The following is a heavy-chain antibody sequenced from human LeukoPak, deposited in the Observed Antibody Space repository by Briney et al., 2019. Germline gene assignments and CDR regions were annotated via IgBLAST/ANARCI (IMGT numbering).Heavy chain of an antibody. CDR3: ARDAEEVYYDILTGYYWGTNNWFDP. D-gene: IGHD3-9*01. CDR2: FDPEDGET. J-gene: IGHJ5*02. CDR1: GYTLTELS. V-gene: IGHV1-24*01. Sequence: GASVKVSCKVSGYTLTELSMHWVRQAPGKGLEWMGGFDPEDGETIYAQKFQGRVTMTEDTSTDAAYMELSSLRSEDTAVYYCARDAEEVYYDILTGYYWGTNNWFDPWGQGTLVTVSS.